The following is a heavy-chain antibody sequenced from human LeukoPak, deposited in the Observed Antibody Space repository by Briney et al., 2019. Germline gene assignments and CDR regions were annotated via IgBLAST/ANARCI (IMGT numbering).Heavy chain of an antibody. J-gene: IGHJ4*03. V-gene: IGHV3-53*01. CDR1: GFTFSDFD. CDR2: FYVGGAT. Sequence: GGSLTLSCAASGFTFSDFDLSWVRQAPGKGLEWVSVFYVGGATYYADSVKGRFTISRDNSENTLYLQMKSLRAEDTAVYYCARGDGRNFFDYWGRDTGDTVSS. D-gene: IGHD5-24*01. CDR3: ARGDGRNFFDY.